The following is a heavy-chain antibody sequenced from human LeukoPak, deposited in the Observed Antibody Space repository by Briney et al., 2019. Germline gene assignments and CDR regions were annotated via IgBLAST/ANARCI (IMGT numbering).Heavy chain of an antibody. V-gene: IGHV3-30*02. CDR3: AKDWRCSSTSCIYYYYIDV. Sequence: GGSLRLSCTASGFTFNNYGMHWVRQAPGKGLEWVAFIRYDGSNKYYADSVKGRFTISRDNSKNTLDLQMNRLRAEDTAVYYCAKDWRCSSTSCIYYYYIDVWGEGTTVTVSS. D-gene: IGHD2-2*01. J-gene: IGHJ6*03. CDR2: IRYDGSNK. CDR1: GFTFNNYG.